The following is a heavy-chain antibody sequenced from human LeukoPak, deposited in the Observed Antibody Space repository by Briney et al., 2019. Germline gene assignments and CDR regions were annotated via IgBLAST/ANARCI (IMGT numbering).Heavy chain of an antibody. D-gene: IGHD2-2*01. V-gene: IGHV4-39*07. J-gene: IGHJ4*02. CDR1: GGSISSSSYY. CDR2: IYYSGST. Sequence: SETLSLTCTVSGGSISSSSYYWGWIRQPPGKGLEWIGSIYYSGSTYYNPSLKSRVTISVDTSKNQFSLKLSSVTAADTAVYYCARRVGAIVVVPAANDTFDYWGQGTLVTVSS. CDR3: ARRVGAIVVVPAANDTFDY.